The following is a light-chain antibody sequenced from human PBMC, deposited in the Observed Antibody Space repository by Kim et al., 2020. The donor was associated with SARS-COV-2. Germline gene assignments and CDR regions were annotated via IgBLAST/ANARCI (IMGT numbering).Light chain of an antibody. CDR2: DAS. CDR1: QSVTTD. Sequence: LSPGARATLSCRASQSVTTDLAWYQQRPGQAPRLLIYDASNRATGIPGRFSGSGSGTDFTLTISSLEPEDFAVYYCQQRGSWPLTFGGGTKVEIK. CDR3: QQRGSWPLT. V-gene: IGKV3-11*01. J-gene: IGKJ4*01.